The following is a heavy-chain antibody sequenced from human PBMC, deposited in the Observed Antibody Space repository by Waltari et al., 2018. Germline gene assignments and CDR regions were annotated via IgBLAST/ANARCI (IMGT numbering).Heavy chain of an antibody. D-gene: IGHD2-15*01. CDR2: IYPDSGVS. CDR1: GYTFTDYR. J-gene: IGHJ6*03. Sequence: QVQLMQSGAEVKRPGASVKVSCKASGYTFTDYRMHCVRQAPGQGLEWMGWIYPDSGVSKYAQKFQGWVTMTRDTSISTAYMELSRLRSDDTAVYYCARDYCNGGSCFFYYMDVWGKGTTVTVSS. V-gene: IGHV1-2*04. CDR3: ARDYCNGGSCFFYYMDV.